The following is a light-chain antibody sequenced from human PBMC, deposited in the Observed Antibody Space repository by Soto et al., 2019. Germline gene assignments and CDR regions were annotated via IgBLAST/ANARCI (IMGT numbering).Light chain of an antibody. CDR3: QPYHSWPLP. CDR1: QSVSSD. CDR2: DAS. Sequence: EIVMTQSPANLSVSPGERATLSCRASQSVSSDLAWYQRKPGQAPRLLIFDASSRATGIPARFSGSGSGTEFTLAIGNLQSEDFAWYYRQPYHSWPLPVGQGTK. V-gene: IGKV3-15*01. J-gene: IGKJ1*01.